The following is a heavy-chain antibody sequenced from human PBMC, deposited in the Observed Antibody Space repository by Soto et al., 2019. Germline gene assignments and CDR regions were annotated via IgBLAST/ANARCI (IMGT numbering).Heavy chain of an antibody. J-gene: IGHJ4*02. V-gene: IGHV4-34*01. CDR3: GRESGWYVY. Sequence: SETLSLTCAVYGGSFSGYYWSWVRQRPGKGLEWIGEINHSGSTNYNPSLKSRVTISVDTSKNQFSLKLSSVTAADTAVYYCGRESGWYVYWGQGTLVTVSS. D-gene: IGHD6-19*01. CDR2: INHSGST. CDR1: GGSFSGYY.